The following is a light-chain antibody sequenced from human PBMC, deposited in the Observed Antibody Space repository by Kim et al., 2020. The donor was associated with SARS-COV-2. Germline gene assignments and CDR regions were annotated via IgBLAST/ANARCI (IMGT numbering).Light chain of an antibody. Sequence: SPGQRATLSCRASQTVSSSSLAWYQQKPGQAPRLLIYAASSRATDVPDRFSGSGSGTDFTLTISRLEPEDFTVYYCQQYGSSPETFGQGTKVDIK. J-gene: IGKJ1*01. CDR3: QQYGSSPET. V-gene: IGKV3-20*01. CDR1: QTVSSSS. CDR2: AAS.